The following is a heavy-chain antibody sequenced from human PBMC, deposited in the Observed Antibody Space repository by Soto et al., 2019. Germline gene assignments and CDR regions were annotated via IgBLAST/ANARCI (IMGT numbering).Heavy chain of an antibody. V-gene: IGHV1-69*06. CDR2: IIPIFGTA. D-gene: IGHD3-22*01. CDR3: ARDGLSVYYDSSGYYSNWFDP. CDR1: GGTFSSYA. Sequence: VKVSCKASGGTFSSYAISWVRQAPGQGLEWMGGIIPIFGTANYAQKFQGRVTITADKSTSTAYMELSSLRSEDTAVYYCARDGLSVYYDSSGYYSNWFDPWGQGTLVTVSS. J-gene: IGHJ5*02.